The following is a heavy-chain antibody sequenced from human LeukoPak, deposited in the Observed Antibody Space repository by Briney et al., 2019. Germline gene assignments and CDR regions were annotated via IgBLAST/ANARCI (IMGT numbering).Heavy chain of an antibody. J-gene: IGHJ4*02. V-gene: IGHV3-30*18. CDR1: GFTFSSYG. Sequence: GGSLRLSCAASGFTFSSYGMHWVRQAPGKGLEWVAVISYDGSNKYYADSVKGRLTISRDNSKNTLYLQMNSLRAEDTAVYYCAKGNWELSDYWGQGTLVTVSS. D-gene: IGHD1-26*01. CDR2: ISYDGSNK. CDR3: AKGNWELSDY.